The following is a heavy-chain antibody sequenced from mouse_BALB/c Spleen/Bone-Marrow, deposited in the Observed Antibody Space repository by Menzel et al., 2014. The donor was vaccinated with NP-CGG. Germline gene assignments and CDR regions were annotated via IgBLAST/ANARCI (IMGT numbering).Heavy chain of an antibody. V-gene: IGHV1-5*01. CDR3: TTLARNNFDY. CDR1: GYTFSNYW. J-gene: IGHJ2*01. CDR2: IHPGNSDT. D-gene: IGHD3-1*01. Sequence: DVKLQESGTVLARPGAAVKMSCKASGYTFSNYWMHWIKQRPGQGLEWIGTIHPGNSDTTYNQKFKAKAKLTAVTSTSTAYMELSSLTNEDSAVYYCTTLARNNFDYWGQGTTLTVSS.